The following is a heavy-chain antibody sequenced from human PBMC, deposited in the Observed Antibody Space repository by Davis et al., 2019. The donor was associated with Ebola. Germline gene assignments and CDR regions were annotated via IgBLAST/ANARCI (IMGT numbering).Heavy chain of an antibody. CDR1: GFTFGNYA. D-gene: IGHD3-3*01. Sequence: GESLKISCAASGFTFGNYAMNWVRQAPGKGLEWVSSISSSSSYIYYADSVKGRFTISRDNAKNSLYLQMNSLRAEDTAVYYCASERITIFGGAPMDVCGQGTTVTVSS. CDR2: ISSSSSYI. CDR3: ASERITIFGGAPMDV. V-gene: IGHV3-21*01. J-gene: IGHJ6*02.